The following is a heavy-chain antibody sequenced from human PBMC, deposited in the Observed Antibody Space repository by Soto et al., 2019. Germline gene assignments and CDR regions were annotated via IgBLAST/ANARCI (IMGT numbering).Heavy chain of an antibody. CDR1: GYTFSSYA. V-gene: IGHV1-8*02. J-gene: IGHJ4*02. Sequence: ASVKVSCKTSGYTFSSYAIGWVRQSTGQGLEWMGGMNPNIGTTGYAQKFQGRVTMTRDTSISTAYMELSSLRFEDTAVYSCARTLYGDNVDYWGQGTLVTV. D-gene: IGHD4-17*01. CDR3: ARTLYGDNVDY. CDR2: MNPNIGTT.